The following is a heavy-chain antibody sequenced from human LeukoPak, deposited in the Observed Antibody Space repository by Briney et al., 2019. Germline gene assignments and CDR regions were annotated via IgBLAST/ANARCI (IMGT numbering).Heavy chain of an antibody. CDR1: GFTFSRYA. CDR2: IRGSGVST. D-gene: IGHD3-22*01. CDR3: AKGDIISYYSPIDY. Sequence: GGSLRLSCAASGFTFSRYAMSWVRQAPGQGLEWVSVIRGSGVSTYYADSVKGRFTISRDNSKNTLYLQMDSLRAEDTAVYYCAKGDIISYYSPIDYWGQGTLVTVSS. V-gene: IGHV3-23*01. J-gene: IGHJ4*02.